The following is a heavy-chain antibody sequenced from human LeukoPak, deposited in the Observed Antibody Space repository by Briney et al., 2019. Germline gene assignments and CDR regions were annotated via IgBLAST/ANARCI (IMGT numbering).Heavy chain of an antibody. CDR3: ARNGAMAAGDY. J-gene: IGHJ4*02. CDR2: INPNHGDT. D-gene: IGHD5-18*01. CDR1: GYTFTGYY. V-gene: IGHV1-2*02. Sequence: ASVKVSCKASGYTFTGYYMHWVRQAPGQGLEWMGWINPNHGDTNYAQKFQDRVSMTRDTSISTAYMHLSRLRSEDTAVYYCARNGAMAAGDYWGQGTLVTVSS.